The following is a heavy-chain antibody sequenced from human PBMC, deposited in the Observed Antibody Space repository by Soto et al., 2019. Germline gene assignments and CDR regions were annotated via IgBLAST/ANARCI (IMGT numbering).Heavy chain of an antibody. CDR1: GFTFSDYY. CDR3: SRAGILTTPYYTDY. Sequence: CVASGFTFSDYYMDWVRQAPGKGPEWVGRVRNIVNSYTTEYAASVKGRFTVSRDDSRNSVYLQMNSLKTGDTAMYYCSRAGILTTPYYTDYWGLGTLVTVSS. V-gene: IGHV3-72*01. J-gene: IGHJ4*02. D-gene: IGHD2-21*01. CDR2: VRNIVNSYTT.